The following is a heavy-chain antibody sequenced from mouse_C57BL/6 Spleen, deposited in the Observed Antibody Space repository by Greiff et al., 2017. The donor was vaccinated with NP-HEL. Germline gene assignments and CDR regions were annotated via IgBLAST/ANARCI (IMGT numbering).Heavy chain of an antibody. CDR2: IDPSDSYT. V-gene: IGHV1-69*01. CDR1: GYTFTSYW. J-gene: IGHJ1*03. D-gene: IGHD1-1*01. CDR3: ARRGYYGSSYGYWYFDV. Sequence: VQLQQPGAELVMPGASVKLSCKASGYTFTSYWMHWVKQRPGQGLEWIGEIDPSDSYTNYNQKFKGKSTLTVDTSSSTAYMQLSSLTSEDSAVYYCARRGYYGSSYGYWYFDVWGTGTTVTVSS.